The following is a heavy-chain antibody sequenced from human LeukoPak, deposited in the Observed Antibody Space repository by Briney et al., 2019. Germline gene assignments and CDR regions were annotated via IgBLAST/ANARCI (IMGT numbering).Heavy chain of an antibody. CDR3: ARGRIAAAGKQFDY. CDR1: GGTFSSYA. D-gene: IGHD6-13*01. V-gene: IGHV1-69*04. CDR2: IIPILGIA. J-gene: IGHJ4*02. Sequence: SVKVSCKASGGTFSSYAISWVRQAPGQGLEWIGRIIPILGIANYAQKFQGRVTITADKSTSTAYMELSSLRSEDTAVYYCARGRIAAAGKQFDYWGQGTLVTVSS.